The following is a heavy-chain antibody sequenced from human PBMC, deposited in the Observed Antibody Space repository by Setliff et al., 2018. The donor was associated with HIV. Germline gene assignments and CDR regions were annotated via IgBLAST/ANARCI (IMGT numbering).Heavy chain of an antibody. CDR1: GYTFTSYG. V-gene: IGHV1-18*01. CDR3: ARVPYRSAWFSGGHDAFDI. D-gene: IGHD6-19*01. J-gene: IGHJ3*02. CDR2: IGVTNDNT. Sequence: ASVKVSCKASGYTFTSYGISWLRQAPGQGLEWMGWIGVTNDNTNYAQSLQGRVTMTTDTSTSTAYMELRSLRSDDTAVYYCARVPYRSAWFSGGHDAFDIWGQGTMVTVSS.